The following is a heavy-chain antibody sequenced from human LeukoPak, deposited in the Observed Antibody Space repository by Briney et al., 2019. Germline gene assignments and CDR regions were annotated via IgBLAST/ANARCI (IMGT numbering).Heavy chain of an antibody. D-gene: IGHD5-18*01. CDR1: GGSISSSSYY. Sequence: SETLSLTCTVSGGSISSSSYYWGWIRQPPGKGLEWIGSIYYSGSTYYNPSLKSRVTISVDTSKNQFSLKLSSVTAADTAVYYCARTRADTAMVYYYYMDVWGKGTTVTVSS. CDR2: IYYSGST. CDR3: ARTRADTAMVYYYYMDV. V-gene: IGHV4-39*01. J-gene: IGHJ6*03.